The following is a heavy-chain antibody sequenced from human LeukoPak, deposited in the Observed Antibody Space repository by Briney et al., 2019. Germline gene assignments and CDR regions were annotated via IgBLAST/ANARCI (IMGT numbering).Heavy chain of an antibody. D-gene: IGHD5-18*01. CDR1: GGSISSYY. CDR2: IYYSGST. V-gene: IGHV4-59*12. J-gene: IGHJ3*02. CDR3: ARVNTAMPREAFDI. Sequence: PSETLSLTCTVPGGSISSYYWSWIRQPPGKGLEWIGYIYYSGSTNYNPSLKSRVTISVDTSKNQFSLKLSSVTAADTAVYYCARVNTAMPREAFDIWGQGTMVTVSS.